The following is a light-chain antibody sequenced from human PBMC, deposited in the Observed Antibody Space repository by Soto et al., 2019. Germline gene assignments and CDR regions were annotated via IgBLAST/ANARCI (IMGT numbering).Light chain of an antibody. Sequence: EIVLTQSPGTLSLSPGERATLSCRASQSVSSSYLAWYQQKPGQAPRLLIYGASSRATGIPDRLSGSGSGTDFTLTISRLEPEDFAVYYCQQYGSSPHWTFGQGTKVEIK. J-gene: IGKJ1*01. CDR3: QQYGSSPHWT. CDR1: QSVSSSY. V-gene: IGKV3-20*01. CDR2: GAS.